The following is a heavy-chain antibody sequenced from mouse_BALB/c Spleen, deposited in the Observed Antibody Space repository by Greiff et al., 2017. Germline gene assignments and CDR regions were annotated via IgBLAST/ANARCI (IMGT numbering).Heavy chain of an antibody. J-gene: IGHJ1*01. D-gene: IGHD1-1*01. CDR2: IYPGGGYT. Sequence: VQLQQSGAELVRPGTSVKISCKASGYTFTNYWLGWVKQRPGHGLEWIGDIYPGGGYTNYNEKFKGKATLTADTSSSTAYMQLSSLTSEDSAVYFCARGFHYYGSSRYFDVWGAGTTVTVSS. V-gene: IGHV1-63*02. CDR3: ARGFHYYGSSRYFDV. CDR1: GYTFTNYW.